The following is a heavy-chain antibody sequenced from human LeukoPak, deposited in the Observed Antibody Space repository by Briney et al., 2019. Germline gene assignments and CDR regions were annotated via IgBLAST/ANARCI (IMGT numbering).Heavy chain of an antibody. V-gene: IGHV3-30-3*01. Sequence: GRSLRLSCAASGFTFSSYAMHWVRQAPGKGLEWVAVISYDGSNKYYADSVKGRFTISRDNSKNTLYLQMNSLRAEDTAVYYCARAAVVAFSREAFDIWGQGTMVTVSS. CDR3: ARAAVVAFSREAFDI. J-gene: IGHJ3*02. CDR1: GFTFSSYA. CDR2: ISYDGSNK. D-gene: IGHD2-15*01.